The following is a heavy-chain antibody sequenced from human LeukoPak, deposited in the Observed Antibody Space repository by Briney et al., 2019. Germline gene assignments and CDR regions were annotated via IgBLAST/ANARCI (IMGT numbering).Heavy chain of an antibody. CDR2: VSSDGSNK. Sequence: GGSLRLSCAASGFTFSSYAMHWVRQAPGKGLEWVALVSSDGSNKYYADSVEGRFTISRDNSKNTLYLQMNSLRAEDTAVYYCAKDDYYDTSGYRDWGQGTLVTVSS. V-gene: IGHV3-30*04. D-gene: IGHD3-22*01. J-gene: IGHJ4*02. CDR1: GFTFSSYA. CDR3: AKDDYYDTSGYRD.